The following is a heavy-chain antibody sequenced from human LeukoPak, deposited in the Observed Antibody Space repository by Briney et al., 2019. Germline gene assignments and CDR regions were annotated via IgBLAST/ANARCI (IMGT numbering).Heavy chain of an antibody. CDR1: GFTFSSYT. CDR2: IVTSSTTR. J-gene: IGHJ6*03. Sequence: PGGSLRLSCAASGFTFSSYTMNGVREPPGEGLEWVSNIVTSSTTRNYSDSVKSRFSISRDNAKNTLYLHMNSLRADDTAVYYCARFAAGGAYYYYMDVWGKGTTVTVSS. V-gene: IGHV3-48*01. CDR3: ARFAAGGAYYYYMDV. D-gene: IGHD3-10*01.